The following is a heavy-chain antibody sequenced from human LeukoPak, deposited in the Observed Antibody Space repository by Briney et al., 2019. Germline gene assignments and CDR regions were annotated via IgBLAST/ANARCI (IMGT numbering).Heavy chain of an antibody. Sequence: PGGSLSLSWAASGFTFSSYAMSWVRQAPGKGLDWVSAISGSGGSTYYADSVKGRFTISRDNSKNTLYLQMNSLRAEDTAVYYCAKGSIVARPYSFDCWGQGTLVTVSS. D-gene: IGHD6-6*01. J-gene: IGHJ4*02. V-gene: IGHV3-23*01. CDR1: GFTFSSYA. CDR3: AKGSIVARPYSFDC. CDR2: ISGSGGST.